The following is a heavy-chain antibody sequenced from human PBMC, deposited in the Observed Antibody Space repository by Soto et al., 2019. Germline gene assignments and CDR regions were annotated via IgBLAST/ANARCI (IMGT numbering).Heavy chain of an antibody. CDR2: ISWNSGSR. Sequence: GGSLRLSCAASGFTFDDYAMHWVRQVPGKGLQWVSGISWNSGSRGDADFVRGRFTISRDNAKKSLYLQMNSLRGEDTALYYCAKDMSYFWSDEDYLYYALDVWGQGTTVTVSS. CDR3: AKDMSYFWSDEDYLYYALDV. CDR1: GFTFDDYA. V-gene: IGHV3-9*01. J-gene: IGHJ6*02. D-gene: IGHD3-3*01.